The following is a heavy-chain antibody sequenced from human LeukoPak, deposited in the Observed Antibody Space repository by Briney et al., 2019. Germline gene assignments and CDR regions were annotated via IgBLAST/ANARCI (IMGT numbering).Heavy chain of an antibody. Sequence: GGSLRLSCAASGFTFSSYAMSWVRQAPGKGLEWVSAISGSGGSTYYADSVKGRFTISRDNSKNTLYLQMNSLRAEDTAVYYCARDFPGAVRGVAGWFDPWGQGTLVTVSS. J-gene: IGHJ5*02. D-gene: IGHD3-10*01. CDR1: GFTFSSYA. V-gene: IGHV3-23*01. CDR2: ISGSGGST. CDR3: ARDFPGAVRGVAGWFDP.